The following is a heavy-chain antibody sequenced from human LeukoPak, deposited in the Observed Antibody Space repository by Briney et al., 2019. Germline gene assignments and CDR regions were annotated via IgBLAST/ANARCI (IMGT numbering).Heavy chain of an antibody. CDR3: ATSYGSGSYPYFDY. CDR2: IYYSGST. V-gene: IGHV4-39*01. J-gene: IGHJ4*02. Sequence: PSETLSLTCTVSGGSISSSSYYWGWIRQPPGKGLEWIGSIYYSGSTYYNPSLKSRVTISVDTSKNQFSLKLSSVTAADTAVYYCATSYGSGSYPYFDYWGQGTLVTVSS. D-gene: IGHD3-10*01. CDR1: GGSISSSSYY.